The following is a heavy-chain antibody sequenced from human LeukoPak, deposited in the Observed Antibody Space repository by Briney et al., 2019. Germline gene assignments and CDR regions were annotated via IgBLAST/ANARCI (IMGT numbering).Heavy chain of an antibody. CDR1: GFTFSSYG. CDR2: IRYDGSNK. V-gene: IGHV3-30*02. CDR3: ARGVGSSSLFEY. Sequence: GGSLRLSCAASGFTFSSYGMHWVRQAPGKGLEWVAFIRYDGSNKYYADSVKGRFTISRDNSKNTLYLQMNSLRAEDTAVYYCARGVGSSSLFEYWGQGTLVTVSS. J-gene: IGHJ4*02. D-gene: IGHD6-13*01.